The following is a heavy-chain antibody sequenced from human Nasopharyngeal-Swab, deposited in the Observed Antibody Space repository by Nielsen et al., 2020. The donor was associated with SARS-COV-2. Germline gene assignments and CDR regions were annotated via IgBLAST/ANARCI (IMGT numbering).Heavy chain of an antibody. V-gene: IGHV3-21*01. D-gene: IGHD3-10*01. J-gene: IGHJ4*02. CDR1: GFTFSSYS. Sequence: GRFLRLSCAASGFTFSSYSMNWVRQAPGKGLEWVSSISSSSSYIYYADSVKGRFTISRDNAKNSLYLQMNSLRAEDTAVYYCARDPGRWVRGVYYWGQGTLVTVSS. CDR2: ISSSSSYI. CDR3: ARDPGRWVRGVYY.